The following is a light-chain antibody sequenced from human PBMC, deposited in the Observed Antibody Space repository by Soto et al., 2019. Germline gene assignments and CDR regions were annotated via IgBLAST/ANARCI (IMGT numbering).Light chain of an antibody. CDR2: KAS. CDR3: QQYYSYSYT. Sequence: DIQMTQSPSILSASVGDRVTIACRASQSISSYLAWYQQKPGKAPNLLIYKASNLASGVPSRFTGGGSGTDFTLTINSLQPDDSATYFCQQYYSYSYTFGQGTKVDIK. V-gene: IGKV1-5*03. CDR1: QSISSY. J-gene: IGKJ2*01.